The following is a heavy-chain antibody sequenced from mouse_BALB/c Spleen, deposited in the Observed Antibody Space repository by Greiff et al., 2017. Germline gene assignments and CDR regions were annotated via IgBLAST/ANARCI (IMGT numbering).Heavy chain of an antibody. J-gene: IGHJ3*01. V-gene: IGHV14-3*02. CDR3: ARGSGTFAY. Sequence: EVKLVESGAELVKPGASVKLSCTASGFNIKDTYMHWVKQRPEQGLEWIGRIDPANGNTKYDPKFQGKATITADTSSNTAYLQLSSLTSEDTAVYYCARGSGTFAYWGQGTLVTVSA. CDR2: IDPANGNT. CDR1: GFNIKDTY. D-gene: IGHD4-1*01.